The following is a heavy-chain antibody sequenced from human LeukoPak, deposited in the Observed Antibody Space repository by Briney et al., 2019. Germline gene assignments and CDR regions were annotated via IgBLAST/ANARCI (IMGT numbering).Heavy chain of an antibody. CDR1: GFTFSSYS. CDR3: ARHVAMVRGWFDP. D-gene: IGHD3-10*01. Sequence: GSLRLSCAASGFTFSSYSMNWVRQPPGKGLEWIGEINHSGSTNYNPSLKSRVTISVDTSKNQFSLKLSSVTAADTAVYYCARHVAMVRGWFDPWGQGTLVTVSS. CDR2: INHSGST. V-gene: IGHV4-34*01. J-gene: IGHJ5*02.